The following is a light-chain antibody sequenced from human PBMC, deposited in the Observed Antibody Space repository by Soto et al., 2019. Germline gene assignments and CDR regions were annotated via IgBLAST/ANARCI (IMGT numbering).Light chain of an antibody. V-gene: IGLV2-14*01. Sequence: QSALSQPASVSGSPGQSLTISCTGGSSDIGDLPYVSWYQQHPGKAPKLLISEVSVRPSGVSPRFSGSKSGNTASLTISGLQVEDEATYFCSSYTRSSALEVFGGGTKVTVL. J-gene: IGLJ3*02. CDR1: SSDIGDLPY. CDR3: SSYTRSSALEV. CDR2: EVS.